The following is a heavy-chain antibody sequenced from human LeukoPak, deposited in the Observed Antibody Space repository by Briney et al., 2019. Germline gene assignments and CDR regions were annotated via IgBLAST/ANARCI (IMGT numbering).Heavy chain of an antibody. CDR1: GGSISSSSYY. D-gene: IGHD2-21*01. CDR3: ARHFYVGFDCPFDY. CDR2: IYYSGST. J-gene: IGHJ4*02. Sequence: SETLSLTCSVSGGSISSSSYYWAWIRQPPGKGLEWIGSIYYSGSTYYNPSLKSRVTISVDTSKNQFSLKLSSVTAADTAVYYCARHFYVGFDCPFDYWGQGTLVTVSS. V-gene: IGHV4-39*01.